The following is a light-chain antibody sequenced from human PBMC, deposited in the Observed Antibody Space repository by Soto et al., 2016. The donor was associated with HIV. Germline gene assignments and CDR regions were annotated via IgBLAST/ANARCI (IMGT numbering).Light chain of an antibody. V-gene: IGKV1-5*03. J-gene: IGKJ3*01. Sequence: DIQMTQPPSTLSASVGDRVIITCRASQSISTWLAWYQQKAGTAPKLLIYKASTLESGVPSRFSGSGSGTDFTLTISSLQPDDFATYYCQQLNSYLFTFGPGTKVDIK. CDR3: QQLNSYLFT. CDR2: KAS. CDR1: QSISTW.